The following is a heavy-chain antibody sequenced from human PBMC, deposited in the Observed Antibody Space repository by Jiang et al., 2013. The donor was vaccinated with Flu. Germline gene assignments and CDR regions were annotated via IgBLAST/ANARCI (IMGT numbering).Heavy chain of an antibody. J-gene: IGHJ4*02. CDR1: GYTFIYYA. CDR2: INAGNGNT. Sequence: SGAEVKKPGASVKVSCKASGYTFIYYAIHWVRQAPGQRLEWMGWINAGNGNTKYSQKLQGRVTITRDTSASTISMELSSLRSEDTAVYYCARGAAGATKAIDYWGQGTLVTVSS. CDR3: ARGAAGATKAIDY. D-gene: IGHD1-26*01. V-gene: IGHV1-3*01.